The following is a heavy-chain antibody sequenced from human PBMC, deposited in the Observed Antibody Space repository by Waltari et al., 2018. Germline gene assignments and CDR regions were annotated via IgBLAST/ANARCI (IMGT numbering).Heavy chain of an antibody. D-gene: IGHD1-1*01. J-gene: IGHJ4*02. CDR2: INHSGST. V-gene: IGHV4-34*01. CDR3: ARGVQTYYFDY. CDR1: GGSFSGYY. Sequence: QVQLQQWGAGLLKPSETLSLTCAVYGGSFSGYYWSWIRQPPGKGLEWIGEINHSGSTNYNPSLKSRVTISVDTSKNQFSLKLSSVTAADTAVYYCARGVQTYYFDYWGQGTLVTVSS.